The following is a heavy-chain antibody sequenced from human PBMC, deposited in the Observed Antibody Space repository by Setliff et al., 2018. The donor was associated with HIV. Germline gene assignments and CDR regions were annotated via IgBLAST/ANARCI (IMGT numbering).Heavy chain of an antibody. J-gene: IGHJ5*02. Sequence: ETLSLTCAVYGGSSSGYYWSWIRQPPGKGLEWVSSISTSSTYIYYADSVKGRFTISRDNAKNSLYLQMNSLRADDTAVYYCARDALIVVVPAAIGFDPWGQGTLVTVSS. CDR1: GGSSSGYY. V-gene: IGHV3-21*01. D-gene: IGHD2-2*02. CDR2: ISTSSTYI. CDR3: ARDALIVVVPAAIGFDP.